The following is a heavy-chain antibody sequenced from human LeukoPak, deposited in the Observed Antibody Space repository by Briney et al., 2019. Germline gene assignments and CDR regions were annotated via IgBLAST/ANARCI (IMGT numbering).Heavy chain of an antibody. J-gene: IGHJ3*02. Sequence: GGSLRLSCAASGFTSDDYAMHWVRQAPGRGLEWVSGIYWNSDRMGYADSVKGRFTISRDNSKNTLYLQMNSLRAEDTAVYYCAKPKWLAYAFDIWGQGTMVTVSS. V-gene: IGHV3-9*02. D-gene: IGHD6-19*01. CDR1: GFTSDDYA. CDR3: AKPKWLAYAFDI. CDR2: IYWNSDRM.